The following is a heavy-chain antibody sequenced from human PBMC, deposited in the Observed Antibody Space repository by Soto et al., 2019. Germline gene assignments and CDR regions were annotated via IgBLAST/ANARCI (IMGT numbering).Heavy chain of an antibody. CDR2: IYYSGST. V-gene: IGHV4-30-4*01. D-gene: IGHD3-22*01. Sequence: SETLSLTCTVSGGSISSGDYYWSWIRQPPGKGLEWIGYIYYSGSTYYNPSLKSRVTISVDTSKNQFSLKLSSVTAADTAVYYCARGGGYCYDSSGSGTPGDFDYWGQGTLVTVSS. CDR3: ARGGGYCYDSSGSGTPGDFDY. J-gene: IGHJ4*02. CDR1: GGSISSGDYY.